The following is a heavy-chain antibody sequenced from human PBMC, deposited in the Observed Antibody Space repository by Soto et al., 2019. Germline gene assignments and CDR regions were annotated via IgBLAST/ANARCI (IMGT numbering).Heavy chain of an antibody. CDR2: IYYSGST. J-gene: IGHJ6*03. Sequence: SETLSLSCTVSGGSISSYYWSWIRQPPGKGLEWIGYIYYSGSTNYNPSLKSRVTMSVDTSKNQFSLKLSSVTAADTAVYYCAGGVFEVTYYYYMDVWGKGTTVTVSS. V-gene: IGHV4-59*08. CDR1: GGSISSYY. D-gene: IGHD2-21*02. CDR3: AGGVFEVTYYYYMDV.